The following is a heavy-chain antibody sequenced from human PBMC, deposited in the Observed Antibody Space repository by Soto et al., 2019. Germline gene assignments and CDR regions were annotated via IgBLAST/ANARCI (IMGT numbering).Heavy chain of an antibody. CDR1: GFTFSSYW. Sequence: GGSLRLSCAASGFTFSSYWMSWVRQAPGKGLEWVANIRQDGSEKYYVDSVKGRFTISRDNAKNSLYLQMNSLRAEDTAVYYCARDQITIFGVVIPDYYYGMDVWGQGTTVTVSS. CDR2: IRQDGSEK. CDR3: ARDQITIFGVVIPDYYYGMDV. D-gene: IGHD3-3*01. J-gene: IGHJ6*02. V-gene: IGHV3-7*01.